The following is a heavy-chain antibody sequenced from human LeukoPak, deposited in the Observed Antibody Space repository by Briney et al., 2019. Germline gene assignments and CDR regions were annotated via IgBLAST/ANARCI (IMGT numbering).Heavy chain of an antibody. CDR3: AQSRKASGPLDY. Sequence: GGSLRLSCAASGFTFSSYAMHWVRQAPGKGLEYVSAISSNGGSTYYANSVKGRFTISRDNSKNTLYLQMGSLRAEDMAVYYCAQSRKASGPLDYWGQGTLVTVSS. CDR1: GFTFSSYA. V-gene: IGHV3-64*01. J-gene: IGHJ4*02. CDR2: ISSNGGST. D-gene: IGHD1-14*01.